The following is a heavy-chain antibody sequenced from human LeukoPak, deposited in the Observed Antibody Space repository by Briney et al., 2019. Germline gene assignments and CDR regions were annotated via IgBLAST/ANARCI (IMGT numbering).Heavy chain of an antibody. D-gene: IGHD3-10*01. Sequence: GGSLRLSCAASGFTFSSYTMNWVRQAPGRGLEWVSYISSSGTTSHYAESVKGRFTISRDNAKNSLYLQMNSLRAEDTAVYYCARDRTYYYGSGSYYPADPWGQGTLVTVSS. CDR1: GFTFSSYT. CDR3: ARDRTYYYGSGSYYPADP. J-gene: IGHJ5*02. CDR2: ISSSGTTS. V-gene: IGHV3-48*04.